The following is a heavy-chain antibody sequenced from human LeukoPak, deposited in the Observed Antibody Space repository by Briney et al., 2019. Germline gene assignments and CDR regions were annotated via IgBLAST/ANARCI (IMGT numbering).Heavy chain of an antibody. CDR3: ARSLPLRGTYSFDS. V-gene: IGHV3-66*01. CDR2: IYSGGST. J-gene: IGHJ4*02. CDR1: GFTFSNYG. D-gene: IGHD1-26*01. Sequence: GGSLRLSCAASGFTFSNYGMSWVRQAPGKGLEWVSVIYSGGSTYYAESVKGRFSISRDSSKNTLDLQMNSLTAEDTALYYCARSLPLRGTYSFDSWGQGTLVTVSS.